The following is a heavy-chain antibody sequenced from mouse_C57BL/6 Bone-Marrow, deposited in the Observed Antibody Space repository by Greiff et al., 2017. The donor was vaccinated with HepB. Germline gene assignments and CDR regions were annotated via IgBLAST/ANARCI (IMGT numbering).Heavy chain of an antibody. Sequence: QVQLQQPGAELVMPGASVKLSCKASGYTFTSYWMHWVKQRPGQGLEWIGEIDPSDSYTNYNQKFKGKSTLTVDKSSSTAYMQLSSLTSEDSAVYYCARAEGLRRCWYFDVWGTGTTVTVSS. J-gene: IGHJ1*03. D-gene: IGHD2-4*01. CDR1: GYTFTSYW. CDR2: IDPSDSYT. CDR3: ARAEGLRRCWYFDV. V-gene: IGHV1-69*01.